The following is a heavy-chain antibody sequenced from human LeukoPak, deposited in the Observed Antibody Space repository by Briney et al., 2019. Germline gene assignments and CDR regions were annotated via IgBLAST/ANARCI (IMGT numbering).Heavy chain of an antibody. CDR1: GYTFTSYY. CDR2: INPSGGST. J-gene: IGHJ3*02. Sequence: ASVKVSCKASGYTFTSYYMHWVRQAPGQGLEWMGIINPSGGSTSYAQKFQGRVTMTRDMSTSTVYMELSSLRSEDTAVYYCARGVWPTYYYDSNGSSDAFDIWGQGTMVTVSS. CDR3: ARGVWPTYYYDSNGSSDAFDI. D-gene: IGHD3-22*01. V-gene: IGHV1-46*01.